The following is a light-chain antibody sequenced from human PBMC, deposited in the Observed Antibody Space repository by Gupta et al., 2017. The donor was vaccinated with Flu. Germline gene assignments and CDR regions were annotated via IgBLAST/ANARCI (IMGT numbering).Light chain of an antibody. Sequence: GERVTLSCRASQSVSSNLAWYQQKPGQAPRLLISGASTTATGIPARFSGSGSGTEFTLTISSLQSEDFAVYYCQQYYNFPWTFGQGTKVEIK. CDR2: GAS. CDR3: QQYYNFPWT. J-gene: IGKJ1*01. V-gene: IGKV3-15*01. CDR1: QSVSSN.